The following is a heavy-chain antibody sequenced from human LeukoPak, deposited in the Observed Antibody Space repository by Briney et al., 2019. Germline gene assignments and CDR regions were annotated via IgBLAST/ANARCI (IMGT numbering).Heavy chain of an antibody. V-gene: IGHV3-30*02. J-gene: IGHJ5*02. CDR1: GFTFSGSG. Sequence: GGSLRLSCAASGFTFSGSGMHWVRQAPGKGLEWVAFIRNDGTNKYYAESVKGRFTISRDNSKNTLYLQMNSLRAEDTAAYYCAKGTSYNWNDGWFDPWGNGILVTVSS. D-gene: IGHD1-20*01. CDR2: IRNDGTNK. CDR3: AKGTSYNWNDGWFDP.